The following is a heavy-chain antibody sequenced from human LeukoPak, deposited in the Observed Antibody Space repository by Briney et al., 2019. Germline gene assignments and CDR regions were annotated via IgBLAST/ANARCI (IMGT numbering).Heavy chain of an antibody. J-gene: IGHJ4*02. CDR3: ARWPEGATPKFHY. V-gene: IGHV3-23*01. CDR1: GFTFSSYA. Sequence: GGFLRLSCAASGFTFSSYAMSWVRQAPGKGLEWVSTISGSGGVTYYPDSVRGRFTISRDNSKNTLHLQMDSLRAEDTAIYYCARWPEGATPKFHYWSQGTLVTVSS. CDR2: ISGSGGVT. D-gene: IGHD1-26*01.